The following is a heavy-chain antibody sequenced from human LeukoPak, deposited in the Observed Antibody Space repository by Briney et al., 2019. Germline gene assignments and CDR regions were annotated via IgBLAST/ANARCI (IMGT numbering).Heavy chain of an antibody. V-gene: IGHV4-59*08. CDR3: ASYSSWIGGFDY. Sequence: PSETLSLTCTVSGGSISSYYWSWIRQPPGKGLEWIGYIYYSGSTNYNPSLKSRVTISVDTSKNQFSLKLSSVTAADTAVYYCASYSSWIGGFDYWGQRTLVTVSS. D-gene: IGHD6-13*01. J-gene: IGHJ4*02. CDR2: IYYSGST. CDR1: GGSISSYY.